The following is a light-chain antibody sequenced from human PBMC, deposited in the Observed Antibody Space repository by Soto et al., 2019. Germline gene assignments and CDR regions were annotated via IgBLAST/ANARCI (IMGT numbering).Light chain of an antibody. CDR2: GTS. V-gene: IGKV3-20*01. J-gene: IGKJ1*01. Sequence: EIVLTQSPGTLSLSPGERATLSCRASQSVSSSYLAWYQQKPGQAPRLLIYGTSSRATAIPDRFSGSGSGTDFTLTISRLEPEDFAVYYCQQYGRTFGQGTKVEI. CDR3: QQYGRT. CDR1: QSVSSSY.